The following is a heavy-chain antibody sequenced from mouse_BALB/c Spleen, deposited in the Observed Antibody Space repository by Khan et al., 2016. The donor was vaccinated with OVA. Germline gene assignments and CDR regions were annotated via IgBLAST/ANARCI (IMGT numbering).Heavy chain of an antibody. CDR2: ISSGGNYT. Sequence: EVELVESGGGLVKPGGSLKLSCAASGFTFSSYAMSWVRQTPEKRLEWVATISSGGNYTYYPDSVKGRFTISRDNAKNTLYLQMSSLRSEDTAMYYCTRPPITTVVATSYGFFDVWGAGTTVTVSS. J-gene: IGHJ1*01. V-gene: IGHV5-9-3*01. CDR3: TRPPITTVVATSYGFFDV. CDR1: GFTFSSYA. D-gene: IGHD1-1*01.